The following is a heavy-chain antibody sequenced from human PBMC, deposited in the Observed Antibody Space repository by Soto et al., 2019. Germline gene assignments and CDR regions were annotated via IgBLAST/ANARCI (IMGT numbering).Heavy chain of an antibody. Sequence: PGGSLRLSCAASGFTFSSYAMSWVRQAPGKGLEWVSAISGSGVSTYYADSVKGRFTISRDNSKNTLYPQMNSLRAEDTAVYYCAKEHHYSSSWSEFDYWGQGTLVTVSS. V-gene: IGHV3-23*01. D-gene: IGHD6-13*01. CDR3: AKEHHYSSSWSEFDY. CDR2: ISGSGVST. CDR1: GFTFSSYA. J-gene: IGHJ4*02.